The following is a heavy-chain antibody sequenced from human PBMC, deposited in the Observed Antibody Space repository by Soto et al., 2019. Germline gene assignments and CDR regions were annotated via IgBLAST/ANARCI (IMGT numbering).Heavy chain of an antibody. CDR2: IFSNDEK. V-gene: IGHV2-26*01. Sequence: QVTLKESGPVLVKPTETLTLTCTVSGFSLTNARMGVSWIRQPPGKALEWLAHIFSNDEKSYSTSPKSRPTISKDTSKSQVVLTMTNMAPVDTATYYCARRDCSGGSCYIDYWGQGTLVTVSS. J-gene: IGHJ4*02. CDR3: ARRDCSGGSCYIDY. CDR1: GFSLTNARMG. D-gene: IGHD2-15*01.